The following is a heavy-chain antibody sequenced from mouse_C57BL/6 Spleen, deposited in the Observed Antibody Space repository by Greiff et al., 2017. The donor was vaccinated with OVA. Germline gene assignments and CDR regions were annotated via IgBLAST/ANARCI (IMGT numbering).Heavy chain of an antibody. Sequence: EVMLVESGGGLVKPGGSLKLSCAASGFTFSSYTMSWVRQTPEKRLEWVATISGGGGNTYYPDSVKGRFTISRDNAKNTLYLQMSSLRSEDTALYYCARLNGGYFDVWGTGTTVTVSS. V-gene: IGHV5-9*01. J-gene: IGHJ1*03. CDR3: ARLNGGYFDV. CDR2: ISGGGGNT. CDR1: GFTFSSYT.